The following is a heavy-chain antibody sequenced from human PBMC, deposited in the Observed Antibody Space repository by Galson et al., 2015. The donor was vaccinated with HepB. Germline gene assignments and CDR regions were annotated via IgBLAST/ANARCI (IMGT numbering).Heavy chain of an antibody. J-gene: IGHJ5*02. CDR2: TYYRSKWYS. CDR3: ARGGRSWFDP. Sequence: CAISGDSVSTNIAAWNWIRQSPSRGLEWLGRTYYRSKWYSDYAVSVKSRITINPDTSKNQFSLQLNSVTPEDTAVYYCARGGRSWFDPWGQGTLVTVSS. V-gene: IGHV6-1*01. CDR1: GDSVSTNIAA.